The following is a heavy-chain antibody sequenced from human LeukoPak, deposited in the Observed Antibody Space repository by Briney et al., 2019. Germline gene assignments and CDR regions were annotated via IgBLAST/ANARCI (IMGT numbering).Heavy chain of an antibody. V-gene: IGHV1-2*02. Sequence: ASVKVSCKASGYTFTGYYMHWVRQAPGQGLEWMGWINPNSGGTNYAQKFQGRVTMTRDTSISTAYMELSRLRSDDTAVYYCARDRGYYDSSGQDAFDIWGQGTMVTVSS. CDR1: GYTFTGYY. CDR2: INPNSGGT. D-gene: IGHD3-22*01. CDR3: ARDRGYYDSSGQDAFDI. J-gene: IGHJ3*02.